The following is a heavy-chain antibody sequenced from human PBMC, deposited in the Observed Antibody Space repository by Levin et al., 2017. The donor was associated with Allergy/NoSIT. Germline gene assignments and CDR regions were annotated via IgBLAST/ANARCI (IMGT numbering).Heavy chain of an antibody. Sequence: ASVKVSCKASGGTFSSYTISWVRQATGQGLEWMGRIIPILGIANYAQKLEGRLTITADISTSTAYMELSSLRSEDTAVYYCAGNWYYYVSGGSSGYWFDPWGQGTLVTVSS. V-gene: IGHV1-69*02. CDR3: AGNWYYYVSGGSSGYWFDP. J-gene: IGHJ5*02. D-gene: IGHD3-22*01. CDR1: GGTFSSYT. CDR2: IIPILGIA.